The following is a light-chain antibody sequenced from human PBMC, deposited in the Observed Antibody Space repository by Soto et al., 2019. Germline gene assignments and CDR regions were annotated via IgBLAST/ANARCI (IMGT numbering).Light chain of an antibody. V-gene: IGLV2-23*01. CDR2: EGS. CDR3: CSYAGSSTEV. CDR1: SSDVGSYNL. Sequence: QSVLTQPASVSGSPGQSITISCTGTSSDVGSYNLVSWYQRHPGKAPKLMIYEGSKRPSGVSNRFSGSKSGNTASLTISGLQAEDEADYYCCSYAGSSTEVFGTGTKGTAL. J-gene: IGLJ1*01.